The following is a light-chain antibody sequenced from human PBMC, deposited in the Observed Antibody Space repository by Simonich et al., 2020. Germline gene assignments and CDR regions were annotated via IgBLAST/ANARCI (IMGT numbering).Light chain of an antibody. CDR2: WAS. J-gene: IGKJ1*01. Sequence: DIVMPHSPDSLAVSLGERATINCKSSQSVLYSSNIKNYLVWYQQKPGQPPKLLIYWASTRESGVPDRFSGSGSGTDFTLTISSLQAEDVAVYYCQQYYSTPRTFGQGTKVEIK. CDR1: QSVLYSSNIKNY. V-gene: IGKV4-1*01. CDR3: QQYYSTPRT.